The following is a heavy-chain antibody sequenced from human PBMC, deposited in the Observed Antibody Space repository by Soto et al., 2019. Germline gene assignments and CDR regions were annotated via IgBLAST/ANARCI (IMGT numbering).Heavy chain of an antibody. CDR3: SRDAAVGLFDY. D-gene: IGHD1-26*01. Sequence: QVHLVQSGAEVKKPGASVKVSCKASGYTFTSYGISWVRQAPGQGLEWMVWIRAYNGNTKYAQKLQGRVTMTTYTPTSTAYMELRSLRSDDTAVYYCSRDAAVGLFDYWGQGTRVTVSS. CDR1: GYTFTSYG. J-gene: IGHJ4*02. CDR2: IRAYNGNT. V-gene: IGHV1-18*01.